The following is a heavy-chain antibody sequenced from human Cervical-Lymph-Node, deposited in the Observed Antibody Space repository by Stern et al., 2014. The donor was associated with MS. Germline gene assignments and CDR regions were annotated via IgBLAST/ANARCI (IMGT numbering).Heavy chain of an antibody. V-gene: IGHV4-61*02. D-gene: IGHD3-22*01. J-gene: IGHJ4*02. CDR1: GVSITSSSFY. Sequence: QVQLQESGPGLVKPSQTLSLTCTVSGVSITSSSFYWTWIRQPAEKGLEWIGRTIVVAHAAYTPSLKGRVTMSLAASKNQFSLVWTSVTADDAAVYYCARQAGYYDNSAYYNYWGQGTLVTVSS. CDR3: ARQAGYYDNSAYYNY. CDR2: TIVVAHA.